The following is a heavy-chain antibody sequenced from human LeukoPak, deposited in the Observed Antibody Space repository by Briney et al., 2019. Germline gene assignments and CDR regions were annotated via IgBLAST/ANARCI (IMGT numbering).Heavy chain of an antibody. CDR1: GGSISSSNYF. J-gene: IGHJ6*02. V-gene: IGHV4-61*05. CDR2: INYSGST. D-gene: IGHD1-1*01. Sequence: SETLSLTCSVSGGSISSSNYFWGWIRQPPGKWLDWIGYINYSGSTNYNPSLKSRVTISVDTSKNQFSLKLSSVTAADTAVYYCARAQLNLLVDFGMDVWGQGTTVTVSS. CDR3: ARAQLNLLVDFGMDV.